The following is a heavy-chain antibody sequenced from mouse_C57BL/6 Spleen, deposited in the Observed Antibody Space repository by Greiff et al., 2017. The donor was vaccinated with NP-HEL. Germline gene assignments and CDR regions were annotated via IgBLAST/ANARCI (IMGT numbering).Heavy chain of an antibody. D-gene: IGHD2-2*01. CDR2: ISYDGSN. CDR3: ARVGYDIDY. V-gene: IGHV3-6*01. J-gene: IGHJ2*01. Sequence: EVKLLESGPGLMKPSQSLSLTCSVTGYSITSGYYWNWIRQFPGNKLEWMGYISYDGSNNYNPSLKNRISITRDTSKNQFFLKLNSVTTEDTATYYCARVGYDIDYWGQGTTLTVSS. CDR1: GYSITSGYY.